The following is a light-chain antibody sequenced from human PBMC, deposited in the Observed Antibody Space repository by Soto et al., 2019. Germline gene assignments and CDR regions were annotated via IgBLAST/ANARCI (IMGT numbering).Light chain of an antibody. CDR2: AAS. V-gene: IGKV1-39*01. CDR1: QSISSY. Sequence: DIQMTQSPSSLSASVGDRVTITCRASQSISSYLNWYQQKPGKAPNLLIYAASSLQSGVPSRFSGSVSWTDFTLTISSLQPEDFATYYCQQANSFPLTFGGGTKVEIK. J-gene: IGKJ4*01. CDR3: QQANSFPLT.